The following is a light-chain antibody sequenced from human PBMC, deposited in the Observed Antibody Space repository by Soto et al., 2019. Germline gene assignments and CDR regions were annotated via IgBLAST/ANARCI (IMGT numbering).Light chain of an antibody. CDR2: KAS. V-gene: IGKV1-5*03. CDR3: QQYNSFPWT. J-gene: IGKJ1*01. Sequence: DIQMTQSPSTLSASVGDRVTITCRASQSISSWLAWYQQKPGKAPKXLIYKASSLESGVPSRFSGSVSGTEFTLTISSLQPDDCATYYGQQYNSFPWTFGHGTKVDIK. CDR1: QSISSW.